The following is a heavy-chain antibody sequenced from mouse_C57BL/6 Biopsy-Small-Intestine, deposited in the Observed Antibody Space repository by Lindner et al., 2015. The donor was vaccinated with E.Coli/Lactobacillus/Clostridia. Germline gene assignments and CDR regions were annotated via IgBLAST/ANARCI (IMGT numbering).Heavy chain of an antibody. CDR3: ARDRWDGTFDF. D-gene: IGHD4-1*01. J-gene: IGHJ4*01. CDR2: ISGYNYDT. Sequence: SVKVSCKASGYPFTSYGISWVRQAPGQGLEWMGWISGYNYDTKYAQKFQDRVTVTIDLSTSTGNMELRSLRSDDTAVYYCARDRWDGTFDFWGQGTLVTVSS. V-gene: IGHV1-20*01. CDR1: GYPFTSYG.